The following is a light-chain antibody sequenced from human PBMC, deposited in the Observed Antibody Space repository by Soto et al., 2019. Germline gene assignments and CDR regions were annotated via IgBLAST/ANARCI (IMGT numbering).Light chain of an antibody. CDR3: QQSYSTPYT. Sequence: DIQMTQSPSSLSASVGDRVTITCRASQTITTSLNWYQQRPGKAPKLLIYGATGLHSGVPSRFSGSGSGTDFTLTISNLQPEDFASYYCQQSYSTPYTFGQGTKLEIK. V-gene: IGKV1-39*01. CDR2: GAT. J-gene: IGKJ2*01. CDR1: QTITTS.